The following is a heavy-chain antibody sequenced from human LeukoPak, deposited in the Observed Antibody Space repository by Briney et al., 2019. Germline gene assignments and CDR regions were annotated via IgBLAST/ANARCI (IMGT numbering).Heavy chain of an antibody. CDR1: GGSLSSSSYY. CDR2: IYYSGSP. CDR3: ARGGVTLPFDY. J-gene: IGHJ4*02. Sequence: SETLSLTCTVSGGSLSSSSYYWGWIRPPPGKGLEWSGYIYYSGSPYYNPSLKSRVTISVDTSKNQFSLTLRSVTAADTAVYYCARGGVTLPFDYWGQGTLVTVSS. V-gene: IGHV4-30-4*08. D-gene: IGHD2-21*02.